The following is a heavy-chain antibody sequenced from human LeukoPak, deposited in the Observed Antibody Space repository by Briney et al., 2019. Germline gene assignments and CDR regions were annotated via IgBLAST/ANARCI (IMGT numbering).Heavy chain of an antibody. CDR1: GYTFINYG. CDR2: ISAYNGNT. Sequence: ASVKVSCKASGYTFINYGINWVRQAPGQGLEWVGWISAYNGNTKYAKKFQGRVTMTTDTSTSTAYMELRSLRSDDTAVYYCARDAITRDTAMDDFDYWGQGTLVTVSS. CDR3: ARDAITRDTAMDDFDY. J-gene: IGHJ4*02. D-gene: IGHD5-18*01. V-gene: IGHV1-18*01.